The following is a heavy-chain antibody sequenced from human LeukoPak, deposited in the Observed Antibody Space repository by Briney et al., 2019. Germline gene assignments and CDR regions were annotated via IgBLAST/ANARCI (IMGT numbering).Heavy chain of an antibody. J-gene: IGHJ4*02. Sequence: ASVNVSFKSSVYTFTSYDINWVRQAAGQGLEWMGWMNPNSGNTGYAQKFQGRVTMTRDTSITTTYMELSRLISDDTAIYYCARELNYFDFWGQGTLLTVSS. D-gene: IGHD3-10*01. CDR3: ARELNYFDF. V-gene: IGHV1-8*01. CDR2: MNPNSGNT. CDR1: VYTFTSYD.